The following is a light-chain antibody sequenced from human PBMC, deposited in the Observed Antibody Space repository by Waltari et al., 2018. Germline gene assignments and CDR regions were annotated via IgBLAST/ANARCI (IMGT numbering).Light chain of an antibody. CDR3: CSYSGSYTWI. Sequence: QSALTQPRSVSGSPGQSVTISCTGASSNIGNNIYVFWHQQHPGKAPKLMIYDVNKRPSGVPDRFSGSKSGNTASLTISGLQAEDEADYYCCSYSGSYTWIFGGGTKLTVL. CDR1: SSNIGNNIY. J-gene: IGLJ2*01. V-gene: IGLV2-11*01. CDR2: DVN.